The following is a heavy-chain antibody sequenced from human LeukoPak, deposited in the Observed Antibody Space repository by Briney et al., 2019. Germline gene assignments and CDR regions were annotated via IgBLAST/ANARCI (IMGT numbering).Heavy chain of an antibody. CDR3: ARGSRDGYNYLHYYYMDV. D-gene: IGHD5-24*01. CDR1: GFTVSSNY. Sequence: GGSLRLSCAASGFTVSSNYMSRVRQAPGKGLEWVSVIYSGSSTYYADSVKGRFTISRDNSKNTLYLQMNSLRAEDTAVYYCARGSRDGYNYLHYYYMDVWGKGTTVTVSS. V-gene: IGHV3-53*01. J-gene: IGHJ6*03. CDR2: IYSGSST.